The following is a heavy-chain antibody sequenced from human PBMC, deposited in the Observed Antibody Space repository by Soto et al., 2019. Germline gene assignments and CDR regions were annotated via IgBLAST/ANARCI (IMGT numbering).Heavy chain of an antibody. CDR3: ARIGYCSGGSCYNWFDP. CDR2: ISSSSSYI. D-gene: IGHD2-15*01. CDR1: GFTFSSYS. V-gene: IGHV3-21*01. J-gene: IGHJ5*02. Sequence: PGGSLRLSCAASGFTFSSYSMNWVRQAPGKGLEWVSSISSSSSYIYYADSVKGRFTISRDNAKNSLYLQMNSLRAEDTAVYFCARIGYCSGGSCYNWFDPWGQGTLDTVSS.